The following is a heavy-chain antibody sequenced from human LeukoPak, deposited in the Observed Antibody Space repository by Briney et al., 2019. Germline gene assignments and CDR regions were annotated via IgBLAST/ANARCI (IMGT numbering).Heavy chain of an antibody. CDR2: IYYSGST. J-gene: IGHJ5*02. Sequence: PSETLSLTCTVSGGSISSSSYYWGWIRQPPGKGLEWIGYIYYSGSTNYNPSLKSRVTISVDTSKNQFSLKLSSVTAADTAVYYCARDNSVRDEAWWFNPWGQGTLATVSS. CDR1: GGSISSSSYY. V-gene: IGHV4-61*01. D-gene: IGHD5-24*01. CDR3: ARDNSVRDEAWWFNP.